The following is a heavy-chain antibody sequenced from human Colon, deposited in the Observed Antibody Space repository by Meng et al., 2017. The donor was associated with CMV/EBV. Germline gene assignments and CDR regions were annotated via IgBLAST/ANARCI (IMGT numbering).Heavy chain of an antibody. CDR3: AKPIAASL. V-gene: IGHV3-30*02. CDR2: IRTDGGEK. CDR1: GFSFSDYA. Sequence: LSLTCAASGFSFSDYAFHWVRQAPGKALEWVAFIRTDGGEKYYADSVKGRFTISRDDSNSTLYLQMNSLRVEDTAVYHCAKPIAASLWGQGTLVTVSS. D-gene: IGHD6-13*01. J-gene: IGHJ4*02.